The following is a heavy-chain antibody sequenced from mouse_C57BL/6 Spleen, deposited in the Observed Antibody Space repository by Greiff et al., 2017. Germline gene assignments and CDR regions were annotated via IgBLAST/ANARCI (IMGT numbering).Heavy chain of an antibody. Sequence: VQLQQSGAELVKPGASVKLSCKASGYTFTSYWIHWVKQRPGRGLVGIGDIIPSSGCTNYNQKFKNKATLTADTSSSTAYMQLSSLTFEDSAIYKCASARGDGCDGHGFAYWGQGTLVTVSA. V-gene: IGHV1-7*01. D-gene: IGHD2-2*01. J-gene: IGHJ3*01. CDR3: ASARGDGCDGHGFAY. CDR1: GYTFTSYW. CDR2: IIPSSGCT.